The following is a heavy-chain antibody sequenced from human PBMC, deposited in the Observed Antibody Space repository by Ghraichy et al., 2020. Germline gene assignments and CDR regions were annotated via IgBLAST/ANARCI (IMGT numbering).Heavy chain of an antibody. J-gene: IGHJ4*02. CDR2: IYYDGTT. CDR3: AKLSGTSALGY. V-gene: IGHV4-59*01. CDR1: GGSLSSYY. Sequence: ENLSLTCTVSGGSLSSYYWSWIRQPPGKGLEWIGYIYYDGTTNYNPSLKSRVTISVDTSKNQFSLKLSSVTAADTAVYYCAKLSGTSALGYWGQGTLVSVSS. D-gene: IGHD1-1*01.